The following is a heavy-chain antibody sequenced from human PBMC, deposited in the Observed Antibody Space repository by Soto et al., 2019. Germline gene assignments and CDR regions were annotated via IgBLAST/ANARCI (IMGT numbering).Heavy chain of an antibody. CDR2: IYYSGST. V-gene: IGHV4-39*01. Sequence: QLQLQESGPGLVKPSETLSLTCTVSGGSISSSSYYWGWIRQPPGKGLEWIGSIYYSGSTYYNPSLKSRVTLSVDTSTNSFSLKLSSVTAADTDVYYCARRVKKGWFDPWGQGTLVTVSS. J-gene: IGHJ5*02. CDR1: GGSISSSSYY. D-gene: IGHD6-13*01. CDR3: ARRVKKGWFDP.